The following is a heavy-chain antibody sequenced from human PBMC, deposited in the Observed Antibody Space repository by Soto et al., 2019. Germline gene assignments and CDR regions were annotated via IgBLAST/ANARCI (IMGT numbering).Heavy chain of an antibody. CDR3: ATRATLTPFARGHAFDI. CDR1: GGSFSGYY. Sequence: SETLSLTCAVYGGSFSGYYWSWIRQPPGKGLEWIGEINHSGSTNYNPSLKSRVTISVDTSKNQFSLKLSSVTAADTAVYYCATRATLTPFARGHAFDIWGQGTRVTVAS. J-gene: IGHJ3*02. V-gene: IGHV4-34*01. CDR2: INHSGST. D-gene: IGHD3-16*01.